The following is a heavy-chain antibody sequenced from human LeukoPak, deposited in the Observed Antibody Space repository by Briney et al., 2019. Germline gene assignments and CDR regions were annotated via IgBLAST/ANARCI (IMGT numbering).Heavy chain of an antibody. Sequence: SETLSLTCAVYGGSFSGYYWSWIRQPPGKGLEWIGEINHSGSTNYNPSLKSRVTISVDTSKNQFSLKLSSVTAADTAVYYCAREGGYSYGYYFDYWRQGTLVTVSS. CDR2: INHSGST. V-gene: IGHV4-34*01. D-gene: IGHD5-18*01. CDR3: AREGGYSYGYYFDY. J-gene: IGHJ4*02. CDR1: GGSFSGYY.